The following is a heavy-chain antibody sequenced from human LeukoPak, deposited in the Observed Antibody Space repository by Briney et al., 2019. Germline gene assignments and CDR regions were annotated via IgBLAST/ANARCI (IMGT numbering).Heavy chain of an antibody. CDR3: ARVFRSITARLDFDY. Sequence: ASVKVSCKASGYTFTGYYMHWVRQAPGQGLEWMGWINPNSGGANYAQKFQGRVTMTRDTSITTAYMELSRLRSDDTAVYYCARVFRSITARLDFDYWGQGTLVTVSS. CDR2: INPNSGGA. D-gene: IGHD6-6*01. CDR1: GYTFTGYY. J-gene: IGHJ4*02. V-gene: IGHV1-2*02.